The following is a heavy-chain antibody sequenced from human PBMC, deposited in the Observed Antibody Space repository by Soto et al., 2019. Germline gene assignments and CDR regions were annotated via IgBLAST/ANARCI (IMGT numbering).Heavy chain of an antibody. CDR1: GGSISHYY. V-gene: IGHV4-59*01. CDR2: IYYTGST. D-gene: IGHD6-13*01. J-gene: IGHJ5*02. Sequence: SETLSLTCAVSGGSISHYYCSWIRQPPGKGLEWIGYIYYTGSTDYNPSLQSRVTMSVDRSKNQFSLKLTSVTAADTAVYYCARVWYSSRIAWFDPWGQGTLVTVSS. CDR3: ARVWYSSRIAWFDP.